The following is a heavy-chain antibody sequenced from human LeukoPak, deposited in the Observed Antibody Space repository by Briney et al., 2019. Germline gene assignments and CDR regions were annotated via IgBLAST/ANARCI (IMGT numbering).Heavy chain of an antibody. D-gene: IGHD3-22*01. V-gene: IGHV3-9*01. J-gene: IGHJ4*02. CDR3: AKAYDSSGYYVPFDY. CDR1: GFTFDDYA. Sequence: GGSLRLSCAASGFTFDDYAMHWVRQAPGQGLEWVSGINWNRVSVGYADSVKGRFTISRDNGKSSLYLQMNSLRAEDTAVYYCAKAYDSSGYYVPFDYWGQGTLVTVSS. CDR2: INWNRVSV.